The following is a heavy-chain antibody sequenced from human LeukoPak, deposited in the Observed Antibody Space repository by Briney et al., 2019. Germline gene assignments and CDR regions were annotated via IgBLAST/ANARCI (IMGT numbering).Heavy chain of an antibody. V-gene: IGHV1-46*01. CDR1: GYSFTRYY. D-gene: IGHD5-24*01. CDR2: INPSTGST. CDR3: ARGWEMASKAPFDY. Sequence: ASVKVSCKASGYSFTRYYMHWVRQAPGQGLEWMGIINPSTGSTSYPQYFQGRVTMTRDTSTSTVYMDLNSLRSEDTAVYYCARGWEMASKAPFDYWGQGTLVTVSS. J-gene: IGHJ4*02.